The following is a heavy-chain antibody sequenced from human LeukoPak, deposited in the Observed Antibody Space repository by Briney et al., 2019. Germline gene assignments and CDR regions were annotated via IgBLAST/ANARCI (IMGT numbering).Heavy chain of an antibody. CDR2: VKSETEGGTT. J-gene: IGHJ4*02. V-gene: IGHV3-15*01. Sequence: PGGSLRLSCAASGLTFTNARTSWVRQAPGKGLEGLGRVKSETEGGTTDYAAPVKGRFTSSRDDSTNTLYLQMNSLRAQDTAVYYCARHSRGRWYVFDYWGQGTLVTVSS. D-gene: IGHD6-13*01. CDR3: ARHSRGRWYVFDY. CDR1: GLTFTNAR.